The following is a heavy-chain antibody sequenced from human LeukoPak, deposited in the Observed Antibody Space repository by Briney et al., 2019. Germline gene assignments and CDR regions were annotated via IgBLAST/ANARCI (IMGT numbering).Heavy chain of an antibody. CDR1: GFTVGDYS. J-gene: IGHJ4*02. D-gene: IGHD6-19*01. CDR2: IRSKAYGGTT. CDR3: ARFGSGWSLDY. Sequence: GGSLRLSCIGSGFTVGDYSMNWVRQAPGKGLGWVGFIRSKAYGGTTEHAASVQGRFTISGDDSKSIAYLQMNSLKTEDTAVYYCARFGSGWSLDYWGQGTLVIVSS. V-gene: IGHV3-49*04.